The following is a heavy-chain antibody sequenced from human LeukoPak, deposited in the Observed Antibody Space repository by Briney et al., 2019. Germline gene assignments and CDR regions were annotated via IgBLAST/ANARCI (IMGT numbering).Heavy chain of an antibody. D-gene: IGHD3-10*01. V-gene: IGHV1-2*02. Sequence: ASVKVSCKASGYTFTGYYMHWVRQAPGQGLEWMGWINPNSGGTNYAQKFQGRVTMTRDTSISTAYMELSRLRSDDTAVYYCARVAFYYGSGSYYGYWGQGTLVTVSS. CDR3: ARVAFYYGSGSYYGY. CDR1: GYTFTGYY. CDR2: INPNSGGT. J-gene: IGHJ4*02.